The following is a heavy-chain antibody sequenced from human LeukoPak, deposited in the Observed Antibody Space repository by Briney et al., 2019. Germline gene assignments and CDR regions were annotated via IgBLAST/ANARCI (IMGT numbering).Heavy chain of an antibody. Sequence: SQTLSLTCAISGDSVSSSTAAWNWIRQSPSRGLEWLGRTYYRSKWYHDYAVSVKSRITITSDTSKNQFSLQLNSVTPEDTAVYYCATFSSSWQAFDFWGQGTLVTVSS. V-gene: IGHV6-1*01. D-gene: IGHD6-13*01. CDR2: TYYRSKWYH. J-gene: IGHJ4*02. CDR3: ATFSSSWQAFDF. CDR1: GDSVSSSTAA.